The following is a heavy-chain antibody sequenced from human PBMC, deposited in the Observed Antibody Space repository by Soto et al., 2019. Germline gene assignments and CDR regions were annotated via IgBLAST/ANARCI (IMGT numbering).Heavy chain of an antibody. D-gene: IGHD6-13*01. CDR1: GFTFSSYA. Sequence: GGSLRLSCAASGFTFSSYAMSWVRQAPGKGLEWVSAISGSGGSTYYADSVKGRFTISRDNSKNTLYLQMNSLRAEDTAVHYCAKDPLAAAGTLVDYWGQGTLVTVSS. CDR3: AKDPLAAAGTLVDY. CDR2: ISGSGGST. V-gene: IGHV3-23*01. J-gene: IGHJ4*02.